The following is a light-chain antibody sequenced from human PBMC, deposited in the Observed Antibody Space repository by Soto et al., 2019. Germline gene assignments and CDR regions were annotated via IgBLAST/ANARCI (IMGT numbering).Light chain of an antibody. CDR3: WADHGSGSTWV. J-gene: IGLJ2*01. Sequence: QSVLTQSPSASAYLGASVTLTCTMSRGYSNYKVDWYQQRPGKGPQFVMGVGPGGLVAYKGDGIPDRFAVLGSGLNRNLAVKNIQNEDESDYRCWADHGSGSTWVFGGGTKLTV. CDR1: RGYSNYK. CDR2: VGPGGLVA. V-gene: IGLV9-49*01.